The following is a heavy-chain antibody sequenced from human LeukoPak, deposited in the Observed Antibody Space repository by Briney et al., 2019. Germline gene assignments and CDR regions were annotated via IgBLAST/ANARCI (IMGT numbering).Heavy chain of an antibody. D-gene: IGHD2-8*02. V-gene: IGHV3-53*01. CDR2: IYGVDGT. J-gene: IGHJ4*02. CDR1: GVTVSSHY. Sequence: PGGSLRLSCAASGVTVSSHYMNWVRRAPGKGLEWVSVIYGVDGTSYADPVKGRFTISKDNSKNTVYLQMNSLRAEDAAVYYCASDLVYWGQGTLVTVSS. CDR3: ASDLVY.